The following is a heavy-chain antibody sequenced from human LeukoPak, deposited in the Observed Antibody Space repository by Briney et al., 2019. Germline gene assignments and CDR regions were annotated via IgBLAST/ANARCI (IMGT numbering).Heavy chain of an antibody. Sequence: ASVKVSCKASGYTFTSYDFNWVRQATGHGVEWMGWMNPNSGNTGYAQKFQGRVTITRNTSISTAYMELSSLRFEDTAVYYGARGAGSWFDPWGQGTLVTVSS. CDR2: MNPNSGNT. CDR3: ARGAGSWFDP. CDR1: GYTFTSYD. D-gene: IGHD1-26*01. J-gene: IGHJ5*02. V-gene: IGHV1-8*03.